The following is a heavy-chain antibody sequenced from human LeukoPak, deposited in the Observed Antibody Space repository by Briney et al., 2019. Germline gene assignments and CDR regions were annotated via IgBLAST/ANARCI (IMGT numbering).Heavy chain of an antibody. J-gene: IGHJ4*02. V-gene: IGHV3-23*01. CDR3: AKSQGFFDH. Sequence: GGSLLLSCAASGFTFSKNGMSWGREAPGKGMQWVTGITFGGHTTYHACSVNGRFPVSTDNSKNILYLQMNILRAEDTAIYYCAKSQGFFDHWGQGSLVTVSS. CDR1: GFTFSKNG. CDR2: ITFGGHTT.